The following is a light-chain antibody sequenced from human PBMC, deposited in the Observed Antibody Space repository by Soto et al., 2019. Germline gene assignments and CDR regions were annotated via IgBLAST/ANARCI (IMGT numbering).Light chain of an antibody. Sequence: DTLMTQSPSSVSASIGDRVILTCRASRDISTWLAWYQQKPGQAPKLLISKASNLQSGVPSRFSGRGSGREFTLIISSLQPDDFATYFCHQANSVPRTFGQGTTVEIK. J-gene: IGKJ1*01. V-gene: IGKV1-12*01. CDR1: RDISTW. CDR2: KAS. CDR3: HQANSVPRT.